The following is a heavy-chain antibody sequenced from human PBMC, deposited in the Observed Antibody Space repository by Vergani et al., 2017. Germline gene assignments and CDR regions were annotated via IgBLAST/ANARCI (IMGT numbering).Heavy chain of an antibody. J-gene: IGHJ4*02. Sequence: QLQLQESGPGLVKPSATLSLTCSVSGASIRSSNYYWGWIRQPPGKGLEWIASIYYSGSTYYNPSLKSRVTISVDTSKNQFSLKLSSVTAADTAVYYCARLSIAAAGFSFDYWGQGTLVTVSS. CDR2: IYYSGST. V-gene: IGHV4-39*07. CDR1: GASIRSSNYY. CDR3: ARLSIAAAGFSFDY. D-gene: IGHD6-13*01.